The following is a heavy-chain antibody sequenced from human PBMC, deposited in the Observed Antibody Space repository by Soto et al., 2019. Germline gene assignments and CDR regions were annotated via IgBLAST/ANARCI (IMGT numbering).Heavy chain of an antibody. CDR3: ATHCSSTSCYAGY. V-gene: IGHV4-34*01. Sequence: SETLSLTCAVYGGSFSGYYWSWIRQPPGKGLEWIGEINHSGSTNYNPSLKSRVTISVDTSKNQFSLKLSSVTAADTAVYYCATHCSSTSCYAGYWGQGTLVTVSS. CDR1: GGSFSGYY. CDR2: INHSGST. D-gene: IGHD2-2*01. J-gene: IGHJ4*02.